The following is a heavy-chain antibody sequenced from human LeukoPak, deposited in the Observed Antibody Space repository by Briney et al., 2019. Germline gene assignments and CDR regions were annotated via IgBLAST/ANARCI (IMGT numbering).Heavy chain of an antibody. J-gene: IGHJ3*02. CDR3: ARAGYYDSSGYYSDAFDI. CDR2: IYSGGST. CDR1: GFTVSSNY. D-gene: IGHD3-22*01. Sequence: PGGSLRLSCAASGFTVSSNYMSWVRQAPGKGLEWVSVIYSGGSTYYADSVKGRFTISRDNSKNTLYLQMNSLRAEDTAVYYCARAGYYDSSGYYSDAFDIWGQGTMVTVSS. V-gene: IGHV3-53*01.